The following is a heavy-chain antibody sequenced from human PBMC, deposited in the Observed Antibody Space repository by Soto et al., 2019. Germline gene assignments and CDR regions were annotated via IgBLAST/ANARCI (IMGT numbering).Heavy chain of an antibody. Sequence: EVQLVESGGDLVQPGGSLRLSCAASGFTFSSYWMHWVRQAPGKGLVWVSRINGDGSTINYADSVKGRFTISRDNAKNTLYLQMNSLRAEDTSVYYCARGYDETSSSTIGCWGQGTLVTVSS. CDR1: GFTFSSYW. CDR2: INGDGSTI. CDR3: ARGYDETSSSTIGC. D-gene: IGHD3-22*01. V-gene: IGHV3-74*01. J-gene: IGHJ4*02.